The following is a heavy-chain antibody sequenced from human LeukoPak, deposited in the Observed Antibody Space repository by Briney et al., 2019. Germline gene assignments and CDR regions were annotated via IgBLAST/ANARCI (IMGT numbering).Heavy chain of an antibody. J-gene: IGHJ4*02. V-gene: IGHV3-23*01. CDR1: GFTFSSYA. CDR3: AKDGEEAEDTAMVTINDY. D-gene: IGHD5-18*01. Sequence: GGSLRLSCAASGFTFSSYAMSWVRQAPGKGLEWVSAISGSGGSTYYADSVKGRFTISRDNSKNTLYLQMNSLRAEDTAVYYCAKDGEEAEDTAMVTINDYWGQGTLVTVPS. CDR2: ISGSGGST.